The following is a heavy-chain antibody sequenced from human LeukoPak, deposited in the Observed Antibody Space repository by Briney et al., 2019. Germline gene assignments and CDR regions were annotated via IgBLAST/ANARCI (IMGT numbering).Heavy chain of an antibody. CDR3: ATGLVATLRRLYGYYYYYMDV. V-gene: IGHV1-2*02. J-gene: IGHJ6*03. D-gene: IGHD5-12*01. CDR2: INPNSGGT. Sequence: ASVKVSCKASGYTFTDYYMHWVRQAPGQGLEWMGWINPNSGGTNYAQKFKGRVTMTRDTSISTAYMELSSLRSEDTAVYYCATGLVATLRRLYGYYYYYMDVWGKGTTVTISS. CDR1: GYTFTDYY.